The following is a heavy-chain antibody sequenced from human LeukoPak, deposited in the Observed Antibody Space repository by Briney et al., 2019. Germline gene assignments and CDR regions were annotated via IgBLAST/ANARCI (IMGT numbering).Heavy chain of an antibody. J-gene: IGHJ4*02. Sequence: GASVKVSCKASGYTFINYYMHWVRQAPGQGLEWMGIIKPSGGSTSYAQKFQDRVTMTRDTSTSTVYMELSSLRSEDTAVYYCARVHDSDWYFDYWGQGTLVTVSS. CDR3: ARVHDSDWYFDY. CDR2: IKPSGGST. CDR1: GYTFINYY. D-gene: IGHD6-19*01. V-gene: IGHV1-46*01.